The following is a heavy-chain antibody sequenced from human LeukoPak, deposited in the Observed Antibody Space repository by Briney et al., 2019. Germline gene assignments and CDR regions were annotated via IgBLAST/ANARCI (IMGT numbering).Heavy chain of an antibody. CDR1: GFTFGTYA. CDR2: ISSSGDKT. J-gene: IGHJ4*02. CDR3: AKGGSDYGNYGYSFDY. V-gene: IGHV3-23*01. D-gene: IGHD4-11*01. Sequence: PGGSLRLSCAASGFTFGTYAMSWVRQAPGKGLEWVSAISSSGDKTYYADSVKGRFTVSRDSSKNTLYLQMSSLSAEDTAVYYCAKGGSDYGNYGYSFDYWGQGTLVTVSS.